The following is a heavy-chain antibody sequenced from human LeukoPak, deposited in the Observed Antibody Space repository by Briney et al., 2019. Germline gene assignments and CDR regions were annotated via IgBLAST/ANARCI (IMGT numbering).Heavy chain of an antibody. J-gene: IGHJ2*01. V-gene: IGHV3-21*01. Sequence: PGGSLRLSCAASGLTFSSYNMNWVRQAPGKGLEWVSSISTSSSYIYYADSVKGRFTVSRENAKNSLYLQMNSLRAGDTAVYYCARAAYSSTWYSRYFDLWGRGTLVTVSS. CDR1: GLTFSSYN. D-gene: IGHD6-13*01. CDR2: ISTSSSYI. CDR3: ARAAYSSTWYSRYFDL.